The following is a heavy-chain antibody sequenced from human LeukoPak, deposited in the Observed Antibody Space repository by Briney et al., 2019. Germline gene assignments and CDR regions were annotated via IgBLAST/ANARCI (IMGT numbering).Heavy chain of an antibody. CDR3: AREARPPYGDDTGWFDP. D-gene: IGHD4-17*01. V-gene: IGHV4-39*07. Sequence: SETLSLTCTVSGGSISSSSYYWGWIRQPPGKGLEWIGNIYYSGSTYYNPSLKSRVTISVDTSKNQFSLKLSSVTAADTAVYYCAREARPPYGDDTGWFDPWGQGTLVTVSS. J-gene: IGHJ5*02. CDR2: IYYSGST. CDR1: GGSISSSSYY.